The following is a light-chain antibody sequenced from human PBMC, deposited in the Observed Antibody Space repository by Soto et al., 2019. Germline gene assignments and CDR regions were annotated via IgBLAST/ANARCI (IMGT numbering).Light chain of an antibody. CDR1: QGITNY. Sequence: DIQMTPSPSSLSASVGDRVTITFRVSQGITNYLAWYQRKPGKVPKLLIYAASTLQSGVPSRFSGSGSGTDFTLTISSLQPEDVATYYCQNYKSALRITFGQGTRLENK. CDR3: QNYKSALRIT. V-gene: IGKV1-27*01. J-gene: IGKJ5*01. CDR2: AAS.